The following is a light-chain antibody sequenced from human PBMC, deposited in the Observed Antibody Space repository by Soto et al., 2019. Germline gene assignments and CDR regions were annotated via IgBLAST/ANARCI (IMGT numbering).Light chain of an antibody. CDR2: GAS. CDR3: QPYNTWPLT. J-gene: IGKJ4*01. Sequence: PGERVTLSCRASQSVSSSYLTWYQQKPGQAPRLLIYGASTRAAGIPARFSGSGSGTDFTLTISSLQPEDFAVYYCQPYNTWPLTFGGGTKVEIK. CDR1: QSVSSSY. V-gene: IGKV3D-7*01.